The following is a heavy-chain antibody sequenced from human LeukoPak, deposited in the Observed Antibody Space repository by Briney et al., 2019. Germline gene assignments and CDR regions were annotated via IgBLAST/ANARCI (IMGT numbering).Heavy chain of an antibody. CDR1: GFTFTSYA. Sequence: GGSLRLSCAASGFTFTSYAMSWVRQAPGKGLEWVSAISGSGGSTYYADSVKGRFTISRDNAKNSLYLQMNSLRAEDTALYYCAKDSRYDFWSGYSNWFDPWGQGTLVTVSS. CDR3: AKDSRYDFWSGYSNWFDP. V-gene: IGHV3-23*01. D-gene: IGHD3-3*01. CDR2: ISGSGGST. J-gene: IGHJ5*02.